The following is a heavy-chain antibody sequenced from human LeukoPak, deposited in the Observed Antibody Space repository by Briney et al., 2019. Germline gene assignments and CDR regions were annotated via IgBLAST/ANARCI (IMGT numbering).Heavy chain of an antibody. CDR3: ARTYNWAFDY. Sequence: SQTLSLTCAISGDSFSTYVTAWHWIRQSPSRGLEWLGKTYYGPKWYFGYALSVRGRITITPDASKNQFSLQLSSVTPEDTAVYYCARTYNWAFDYWGQGTLVTVSS. CDR1: GDSFSTYVTA. CDR2: TYYGPKWYF. J-gene: IGHJ4*02. D-gene: IGHD1-20*01. V-gene: IGHV6-1*01.